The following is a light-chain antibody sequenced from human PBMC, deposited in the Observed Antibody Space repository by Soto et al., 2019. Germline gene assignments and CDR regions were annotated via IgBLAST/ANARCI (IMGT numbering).Light chain of an antibody. Sequence: QSVLTQPASVSGSPGQSITIPCTGTSSDVGGYNYVSWYQQQSGKAPKLIIHEVSNRPSGVSNRFSGSKSGNTASLSISGLQAEDEADYYCDSYTSNRAYVFGIGTKLTVL. CDR1: SSDVGGYNY. V-gene: IGLV2-14*01. CDR3: DSYTSNRAYV. CDR2: EVS. J-gene: IGLJ1*01.